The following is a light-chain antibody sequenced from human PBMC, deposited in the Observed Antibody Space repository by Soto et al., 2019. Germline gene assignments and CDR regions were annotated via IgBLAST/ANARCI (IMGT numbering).Light chain of an antibody. Sequence: VMTQSAATLSVAPGERATLSCRASQSVSINLAWYEQKPGQAPRLLIYGASSRATGIPDRFGSSGAGTVFTLTISRLEPDDFAEYCCQQYGSSPTFGQGTRLEIK. CDR3: QQYGSSPT. CDR1: QSVSIN. J-gene: IGKJ5*01. V-gene: IGKV3-20*01. CDR2: GAS.